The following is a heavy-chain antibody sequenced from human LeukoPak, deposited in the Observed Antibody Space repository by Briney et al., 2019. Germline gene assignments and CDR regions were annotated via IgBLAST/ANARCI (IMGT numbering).Heavy chain of an antibody. D-gene: IGHD5-24*01. J-gene: IGHJ4*02. Sequence: ASVKVSCKASGYTFTGYYMHWVRQAPGQGLEWMGRINPNSGGTNYAQKFQGRVTMTRDTSISTAYMELSRLRSDDTAVYYCARGGYTKSTPFDYWGQRTLVTVSS. V-gene: IGHV1-2*06. CDR1: GYTFTGYY. CDR3: ARGGYTKSTPFDY. CDR2: INPNSGGT.